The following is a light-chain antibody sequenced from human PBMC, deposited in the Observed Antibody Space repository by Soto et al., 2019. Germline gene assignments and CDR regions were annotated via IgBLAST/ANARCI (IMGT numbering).Light chain of an antibody. CDR1: SSDIGGYNY. CDR3: SSFTGSNNLYV. J-gene: IGLJ1*01. Sequence: QSVLTQPPSASGSPGQSVTISCTGTSSDIGGYNYVSWYQQHPGKAPKLMIYEVTKRPSGVPDRFSASRSGNMASLTVSGLQAEDEADYYCSSFTGSNNLYVFGTGTKLTVL. CDR2: EVT. V-gene: IGLV2-8*01.